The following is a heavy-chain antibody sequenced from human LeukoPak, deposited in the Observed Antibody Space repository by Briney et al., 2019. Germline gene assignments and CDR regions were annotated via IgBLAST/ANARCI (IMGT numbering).Heavy chain of an antibody. CDR2: IYYSGST. CDR3: ARNRGYSYGNTDWWFDP. D-gene: IGHD5-18*01. V-gene: IGHV4-59*08. CDR1: GGSISSYY. J-gene: IGHJ5*02. Sequence: SETLSLTCTVSGGSISSYYWSWIRQPPGKGLEWIGYIYYSGSTNYNPSLKSRVTISADTSKNQFSLKLSSVTAADTAVYYCARNRGYSYGNTDWWFDPWGQGTLVTVSS.